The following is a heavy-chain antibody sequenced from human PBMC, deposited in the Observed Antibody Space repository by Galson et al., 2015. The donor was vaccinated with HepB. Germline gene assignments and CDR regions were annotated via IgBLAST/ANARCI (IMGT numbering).Heavy chain of an antibody. V-gene: IGHV1-46*04. Sequence: SVKVSCKASGYTFTSYYMHWVRQAPGQGLEWMGIINPSGGSTSYAQKLQGRVTMTRDTSTSTVYMELSSLRSEDTAVYYCARDLTNHYGSGRELDYWGQGTLVTVSS. J-gene: IGHJ4*02. CDR1: GYTFTSYY. CDR3: ARDLTNHYGSGRELDY. CDR2: INPSGGST. D-gene: IGHD3-10*01.